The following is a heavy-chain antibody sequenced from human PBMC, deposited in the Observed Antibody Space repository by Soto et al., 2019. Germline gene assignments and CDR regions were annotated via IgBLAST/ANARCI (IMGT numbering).Heavy chain of an antibody. Sequence: GVPLRLSCAASGFTFSNYWMHWVRQAPGKGLVWVSRINIDGSGTTYADSVKGRFPISRDHAKNTVFLQMKNLRAEDTAVYCCARQSYAPHVWGQGTTVTVSS. J-gene: IGHJ6*02. D-gene: IGHD4-17*01. V-gene: IGHV3-74*03. CDR1: GFTFSNYW. CDR3: ARQSYAPHV. CDR2: INIDGSGT.